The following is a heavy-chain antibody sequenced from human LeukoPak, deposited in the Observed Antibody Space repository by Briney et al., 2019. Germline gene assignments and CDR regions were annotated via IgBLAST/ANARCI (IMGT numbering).Heavy chain of an antibody. CDR2: IIPIFGTA. D-gene: IGHD3-9*01. CDR1: GYTFTSYG. Sequence: SVKVSCKASGYTFTSYGISWVRQAPGQGLEWMGWIIPIFGTANYAQKFQGRVTITADESTSTAYMELSSLRSEDTAVYYCARGKGPYDILTGLFDYWGQGTLVTVSS. CDR3: ARGKGPYDILTGLFDY. V-gene: IGHV1-69*13. J-gene: IGHJ4*02.